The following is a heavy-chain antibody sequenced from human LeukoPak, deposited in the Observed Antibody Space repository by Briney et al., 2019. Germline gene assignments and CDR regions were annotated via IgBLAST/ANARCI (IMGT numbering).Heavy chain of an antibody. CDR3: ARRYTYAYFDY. V-gene: IGHV4-39*01. J-gene: IGHJ4*02. D-gene: IGHD5-18*01. CDR1: GVSVSSSGYY. CDR2: IYYSGST. Sequence: SETLSLSCSVSGVSVSSSGYYWGWIRQPPGKGLEWIGSIYYSGSTYYNPSLKSRVTVFVDTSKNQFSLRLSSVTAADTAVYFCARRYTYAYFDYWGQGTLVTVSS.